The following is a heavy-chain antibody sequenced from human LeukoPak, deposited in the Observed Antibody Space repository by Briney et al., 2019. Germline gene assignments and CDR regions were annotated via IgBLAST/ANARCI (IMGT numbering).Heavy chain of an antibody. CDR1: GYTFTNYD. D-gene: IGHD1-26*01. Sequence: ASGKVSCKASGYTFTNYDINLVRQAPGQGLGWMGWVNTNSGNTGYAQKFQGRVTMTRDTSISTGYMELRSLRFDDTAVYYCARVTGSIDYWGQGTLVTVSS. CDR2: VNTNSGNT. J-gene: IGHJ4*02. CDR3: ARVTGSIDY. V-gene: IGHV1-8*01.